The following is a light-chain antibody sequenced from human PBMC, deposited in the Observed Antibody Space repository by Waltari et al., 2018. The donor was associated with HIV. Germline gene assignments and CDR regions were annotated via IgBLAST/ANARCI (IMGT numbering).Light chain of an antibody. CDR1: SSSGGGYNY. CDR2: DVS. CDR3: CSYAGSYRGV. J-gene: IGLJ2*01. V-gene: IGLV2-11*01. Sequence: QSALTQPRSVSGSPGQSVTISCTGTSSSGGGYNYVYWYQQHPGKAPKLIIYDVSKRPSGVPDRFSGSKSGNTASLTISGLQAEDEADYYCCSYAGSYRGVFGGGTKLTVL.